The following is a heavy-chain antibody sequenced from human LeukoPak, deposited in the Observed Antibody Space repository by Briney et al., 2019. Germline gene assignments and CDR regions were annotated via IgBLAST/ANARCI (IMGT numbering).Heavy chain of an antibody. CDR1: GYTFNTYG. CDR3: ARDFTSYCSSTSCYVGFDP. V-gene: IGHV1-18*01. CDR2: ISAYNGNR. J-gene: IGHJ5*02. Sequence: ASVKVSCKTSGYTFNTYGISWVRQAPGQGLEWMGWISAYNGNRNYAQKLQGRVTMTTDTSTNTAYMELGSLRSDDTAVYYCARDFTSYCSSTSCYVGFDPWGQGTLVTVSS. D-gene: IGHD2-2*01.